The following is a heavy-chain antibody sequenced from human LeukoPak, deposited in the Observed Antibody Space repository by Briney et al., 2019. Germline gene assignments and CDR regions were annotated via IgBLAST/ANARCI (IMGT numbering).Heavy chain of an antibody. Sequence: ASVTVSCKASGYTFPGYYMHWVRQAPGQGLEWLGWINPNSGGTNYAQKFQGRVTMTRDTSISTAYIELSRLRSDDTAVYYCARRHGGYDSSLDYWGQGTLVTVSS. D-gene: IGHD5-12*01. CDR1: GYTFPGYY. CDR3: ARRHGGYDSSLDY. J-gene: IGHJ4*02. V-gene: IGHV1-2*02. CDR2: INPNSGGT.